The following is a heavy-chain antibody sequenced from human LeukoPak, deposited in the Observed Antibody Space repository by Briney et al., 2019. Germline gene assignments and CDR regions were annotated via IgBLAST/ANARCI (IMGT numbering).Heavy chain of an antibody. CDR1: GFTFSSYG. J-gene: IGHJ4*02. Sequence: GRSLRLSCAASGFTFSSYGMHWVRQAPGKGLEWVAVILYDGSNKYYADPVKGRFTISRDNSKNTLYLQMNSLRAEDTAVYYCAKATYYYDSSGFWGDYWGQGTLVTVSS. CDR3: AKATYYYDSSGFWGDY. V-gene: IGHV3-30*18. D-gene: IGHD3-22*01. CDR2: ILYDGSNK.